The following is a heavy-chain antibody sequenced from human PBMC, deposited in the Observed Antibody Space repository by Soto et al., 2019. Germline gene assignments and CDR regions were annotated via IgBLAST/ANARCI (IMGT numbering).Heavy chain of an antibody. Sequence: LSITCTVSGGSISTGTYSWSWIRQHPGKGLEWSGYIYYSGSTYYNPSLKSRVTISVDTSKNQFSLKLSSVTAADTAVYYCARDAADYDSSGYYLDAFDIWGQGTMVT. V-gene: IGHV4-30-4*08. D-gene: IGHD3-22*01. CDR1: GGSISTGTYS. J-gene: IGHJ3*02. CDR3: ARDAADYDSSGYYLDAFDI. CDR2: IYYSGST.